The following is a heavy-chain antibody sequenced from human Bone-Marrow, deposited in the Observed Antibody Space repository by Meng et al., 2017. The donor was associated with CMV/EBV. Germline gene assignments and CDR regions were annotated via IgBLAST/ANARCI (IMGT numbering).Heavy chain of an antibody. CDR1: GFAFNTAW. CDR2: IYYSGST. D-gene: IGHD3-3*01. V-gene: IGHV4-59*08. Sequence: ESLKISCAASGFAFNTAWMSWVRQPPGKGLEWIAYIYYSGSTNYNPSLNSRVTISVDTSKNQFSLKLSSVTAADTAVYYCARGTTIFGVALIGYWGQGTLVTVSS. J-gene: IGHJ4*02. CDR3: ARGTTIFGVALIGY.